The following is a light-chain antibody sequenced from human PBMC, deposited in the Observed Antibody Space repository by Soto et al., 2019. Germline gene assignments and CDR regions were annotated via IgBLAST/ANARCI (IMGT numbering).Light chain of an antibody. CDR1: SSDVGGYNY. Sequence: QSALTQPASVSGSPGQSLTISCTGTSSDVGGYNYVSWHQHHPGKAPKLIIYDVTNRPSGVSNPFSGSKSGNTASLTISGLQPEDEADYYCSSYTTSNTRQIVFGTGTKVTVL. J-gene: IGLJ1*01. CDR3: SSYTTSNTRQIV. V-gene: IGLV2-14*03. CDR2: DVT.